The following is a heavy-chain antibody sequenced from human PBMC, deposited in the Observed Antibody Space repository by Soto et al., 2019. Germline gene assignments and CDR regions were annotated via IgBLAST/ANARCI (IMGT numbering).Heavy chain of an antibody. CDR2: ISSSSSYI. CDR1: GFTFRSYS. J-gene: IGHJ5*02. CDR3: ATFDIVVVVAATLDRNWFDP. Sequence: EVQLVESGGGLVKPGGSLRLSCAASGFTFRSYSMNWVRQAPGKGLEWVSSISSSSSYIYYADSVKGRFTISRDNAKNSLYLQMNSLRAEDTAVYYCATFDIVVVVAATLDRNWFDPWGQGTLVTVSS. V-gene: IGHV3-21*01. D-gene: IGHD2-15*01.